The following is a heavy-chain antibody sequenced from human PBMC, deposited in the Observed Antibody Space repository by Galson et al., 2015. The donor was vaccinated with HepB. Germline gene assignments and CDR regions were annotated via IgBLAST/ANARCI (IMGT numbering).Heavy chain of an antibody. V-gene: IGHV3-7*03. J-gene: IGHJ4*02. CDR1: GFTFSTYW. CDR2: INQDGTDK. Sequence: SLRLSCAASGFTFSTYWMTWVRQAPGRGLEWVANINQDGTDKYYMDSVKGRLTISRDNAKNSLYLHMHSLRAEDTAIYYCARGGSAADWGQGTLVTVSS. CDR3: ARGGSAAD. D-gene: IGHD3-16*01.